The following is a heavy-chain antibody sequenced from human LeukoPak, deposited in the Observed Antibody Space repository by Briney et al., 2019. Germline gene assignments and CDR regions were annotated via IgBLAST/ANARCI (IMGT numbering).Heavy chain of an antibody. Sequence: PSETLSLTCTVSGGSISSYYWSWIRQPPGKGLEWIGYIYYSGSINYNPSLKSRVTISVDTSKNQFSLKLSSVTAADTAVYYCARGSITMVRGVPGYFDYWGRGTLVTVSS. V-gene: IGHV4-59*01. CDR1: GGSISSYY. CDR3: ARGSITMVRGVPGYFDY. J-gene: IGHJ4*02. CDR2: IYYSGSI. D-gene: IGHD3-10*01.